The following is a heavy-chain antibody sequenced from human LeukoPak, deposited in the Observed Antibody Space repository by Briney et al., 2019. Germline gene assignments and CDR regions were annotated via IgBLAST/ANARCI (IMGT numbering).Heavy chain of an antibody. CDR3: ARDFAAQYYFDY. V-gene: IGHV3-30-3*01. CDR1: GFTFSSYA. CDR2: ISYDGSNK. D-gene: IGHD6-13*01. Sequence: GGSLRLSCAASGFTFSSYAMHWVRQAPGKGLEWVAVISYDGSNKYYADSVKGRFTISRDNSKNTLYLQMNSLRAEDTAVYYCARDFAAQYYFDYWGQGTLATVSS. J-gene: IGHJ4*02.